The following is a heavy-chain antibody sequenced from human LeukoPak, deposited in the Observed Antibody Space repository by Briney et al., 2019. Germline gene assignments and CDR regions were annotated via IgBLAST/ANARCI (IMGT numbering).Heavy chain of an antibody. CDR3: ARGQRGGLSGGLGELFASYYTYYYMDV. CDR2: INPGDGAT. CDR1: GYTFTMYY. Sequence: GASVKVSCKASGYTFTMYYIHWVRQAPGQGFEWMGMINPGDGATTYAQRFRGRVTVTRDMSTTTVYMDLRSLRSEDPAVYFCARGQRGGLSGGLGELFASYYTYYYMDVWGRGTTVTVSS. V-gene: IGHV1-46*01. D-gene: IGHD3-16*01. J-gene: IGHJ6*03.